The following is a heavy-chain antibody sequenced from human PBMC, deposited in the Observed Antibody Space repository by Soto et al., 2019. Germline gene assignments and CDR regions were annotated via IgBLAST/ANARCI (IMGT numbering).Heavy chain of an antibody. V-gene: IGHV1-18*01. J-gene: IGHJ4*02. CDR1: GFTFTSYA. Sequence: QVHLVQSGAEVKMPGASVKVSCKASGFTFTSYAFTWVRQAPGQGLEWMGWISAYNGNTNYARNFRGRVTMTTDSSTRTVHMGLGSLTSDATAVNFWGRDFTGGPPDGVDSWGQGTLVSVSA. D-gene: IGHD1-26*01. CDR2: ISAYNGNT. CDR3: GRDFTGGPPDGVDS.